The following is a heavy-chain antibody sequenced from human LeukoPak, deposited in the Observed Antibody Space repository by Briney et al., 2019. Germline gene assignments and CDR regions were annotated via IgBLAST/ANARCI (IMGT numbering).Heavy chain of an antibody. CDR1: GFTFSTYS. CDR3: ARRVSTGNAYSWFDP. Sequence: GGSLRLSCAASGFTFSTYSMSWLRQAPGKGLEWISYITSSSSTIYYVDSVKGRFTISRDNAKNSLYLQMNSLRHEDTAVYYCARRVSTGNAYSWFDPWGQGTLVTVSS. D-gene: IGHD3-9*01. CDR2: ITSSSSTI. V-gene: IGHV3-48*02. J-gene: IGHJ5*02.